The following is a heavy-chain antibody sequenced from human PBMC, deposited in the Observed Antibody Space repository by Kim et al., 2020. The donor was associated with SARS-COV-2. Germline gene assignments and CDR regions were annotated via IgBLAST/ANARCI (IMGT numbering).Heavy chain of an antibody. CDR2: ISSSSSYI. D-gene: IGHD2-21*02. J-gene: IGHJ6*02. Sequence: GGSLRLSCAASGFTFSSYSMNWVRQAPGKGLEWVSSISSSSSYIYYADSVQGRLTISRDNAKNSLYLQMNSLRAADKAVYYCTRDPYGGDLFYYYYGMDVWGQRTTVAV. CDR3: TRDPYGGDLFYYYYGMDV. V-gene: IGHV3-21*01. CDR1: GFTFSSYS.